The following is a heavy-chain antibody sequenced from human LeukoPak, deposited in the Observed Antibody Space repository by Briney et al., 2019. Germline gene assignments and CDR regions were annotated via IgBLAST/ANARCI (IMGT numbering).Heavy chain of an antibody. CDR1: GYTFTRYY. D-gene: IGHD3-10*01. J-gene: IGHJ4*02. CDR2: INPSGGST. Sequence: ASVKVSCKASGYTFTRYYMNWVRQAPGQGLEWMGFINPSGGSTSYAQKFQGRVTMTRDTSTSTVYMELSSLRSEDTAVYYCARNDASGLDYWGQGTLVTVSS. CDR3: ARNDASGLDY. V-gene: IGHV1-46*03.